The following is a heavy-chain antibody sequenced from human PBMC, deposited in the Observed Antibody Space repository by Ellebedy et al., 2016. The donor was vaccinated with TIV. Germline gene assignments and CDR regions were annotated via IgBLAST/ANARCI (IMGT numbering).Heavy chain of an antibody. CDR2: ISANAAGA. CDR3: AMFAVAASRYSDY. CDR1: GFTFSNYA. Sequence: GGSLRLSXTASGATASGFTFSNYAMSWVRQAPGKGLQWVSGISANAAGAYYADSVKGQFSISRDNSKNTLYLQMNSLRAEDTAVYYCAMFAVAASRYSDYWGQGTLVTVSS. D-gene: IGHD6-19*01. J-gene: IGHJ4*02. V-gene: IGHV3-23*01.